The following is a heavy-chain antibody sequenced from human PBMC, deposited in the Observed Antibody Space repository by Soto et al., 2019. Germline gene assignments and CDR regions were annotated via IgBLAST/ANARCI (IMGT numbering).Heavy chain of an antibody. CDR3: AEEDAAMVD. Sequence: TLSLTCNVSGGSISSGDYYWSWIRQPPGKGLEWIGYIYFSGSTYYNPSLQSRVSMSVDTSKNQFSLELSSVTAADTAVYYCAEEDAAMVDWGQGTLVTVSS. V-gene: IGHV4-30-4*01. D-gene: IGHD5-18*01. J-gene: IGHJ4*02. CDR2: IYFSGST. CDR1: GGSISSGDYY.